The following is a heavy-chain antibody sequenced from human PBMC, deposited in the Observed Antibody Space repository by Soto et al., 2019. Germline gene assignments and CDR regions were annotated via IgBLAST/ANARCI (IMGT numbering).Heavy chain of an antibody. V-gene: IGHV1-2*02. CDR1: GYTFTGYY. J-gene: IGHJ6*02. D-gene: IGHD6-13*01. CDR3: ARGPPPRGIVAAGSFYYYYGMDV. Sequence: ESLKISYKASGYTFTGYYMHWFRQAPGQGLEWMGWINPNSGGTNYAQKFQGRVTMTRDTSISTAYMELSMLRSDDTTVYYCARGPPPRGIVAAGSFYYYYGMDVWGQGNTVIVSS. CDR2: INPNSGGT.